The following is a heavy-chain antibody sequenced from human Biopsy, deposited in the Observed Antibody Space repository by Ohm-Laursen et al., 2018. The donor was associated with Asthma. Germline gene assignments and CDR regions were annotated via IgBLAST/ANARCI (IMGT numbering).Heavy chain of an antibody. CDR1: GYTFNSAG. V-gene: IGHV1-18*01. CDR3: ARAVDYSHYYGIDV. CDR2: ISVYNGNT. D-gene: IGHD3-10*01. Sequence: ASVKVSCKTSGYTFNSAGITWVRQAPGQGLEWTGWISVYNGNTKVAQKLQDRVTMITDTSTSTAYMELRSLRSDDTAVYFCARAVDYSHYYGIDVWGQGTPVPVS. J-gene: IGHJ6*02.